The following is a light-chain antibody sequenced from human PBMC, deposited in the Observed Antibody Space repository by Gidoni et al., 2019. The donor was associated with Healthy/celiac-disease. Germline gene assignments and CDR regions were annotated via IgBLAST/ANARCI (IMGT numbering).Light chain of an antibody. Sequence: DIQMTQSPSSLSASVGDRVTITCQASQDISNDLNWYQQKPGKAPKLLIYDASNLETGVPSRFSGSGSGTDFTFTISSLQPEDIATYYCQQDDNLLITVGQGTRLEIK. CDR2: DAS. J-gene: IGKJ5*01. CDR3: QQDDNLLIT. V-gene: IGKV1-33*01. CDR1: QDISND.